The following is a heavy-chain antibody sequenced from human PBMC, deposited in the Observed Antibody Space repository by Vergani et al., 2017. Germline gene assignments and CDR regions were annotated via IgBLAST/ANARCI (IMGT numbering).Heavy chain of an antibody. V-gene: IGHV3-30*02. CDR1: GFTFSSYG. D-gene: IGHD6-19*01. J-gene: IGHJ6*02. CDR2: IRYDGSNK. CDR3: AKDYEKVAGQYYYYGMDV. Sequence: QVQLVESGGGVVQPGGSLRLSCAASGFTFSSYGMHWVRQAPGKGLEWVAFIRYDGSNKYYADSVKGRFTISRDNSKNTLYLQMNSLRAEDTAVYYCAKDYEKVAGQYYYYGMDVWGQGTTVTVSS.